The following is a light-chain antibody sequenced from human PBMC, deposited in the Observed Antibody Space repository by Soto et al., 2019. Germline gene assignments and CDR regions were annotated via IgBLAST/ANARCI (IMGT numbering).Light chain of an antibody. V-gene: IGLV2-14*01. CDR1: SSDVGGYNF. J-gene: IGLJ2*01. CDR3: SSYTSSSTEV. Sequence: QSALTQPASVSGSPGQSITLSCTGTSSDVGGYNFVSWYQQHPGTAPKLMIYDVTNRPSGVSNRFSGSKSGNTASLTISGLQPEDEADYYCSSYTSSSTEVFGGGTKLTVL. CDR2: DVT.